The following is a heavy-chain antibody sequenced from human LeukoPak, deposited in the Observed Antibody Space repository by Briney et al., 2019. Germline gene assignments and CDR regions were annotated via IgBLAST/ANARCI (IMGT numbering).Heavy chain of an antibody. V-gene: IGHV7-4-1*02. D-gene: IGHD6-6*01. CDR1: GYTFTSYA. CDR2: INTNTGNP. Sequence: ASVNVSCTASGYTFTSYAMNWVRQAPGQGLEWMGWINTNTGNPTYAQGFTGRFVFSLGTSVSTAYLQISSLKAEDTAVYYCARDSSSSNTKNDYWGQGTLVTVSS. J-gene: IGHJ4*02. CDR3: ARDSSSSNTKNDY.